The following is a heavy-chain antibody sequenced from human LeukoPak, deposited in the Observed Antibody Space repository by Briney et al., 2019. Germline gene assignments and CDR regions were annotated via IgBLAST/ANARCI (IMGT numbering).Heavy chain of an antibody. CDR1: GFTFSSYN. Sequence: PGGSLRLSCAASGFTFSSYNMNWVRQAPGKGLEWVSSISSSSSYVYYADSVKGRFTISRGNAKNSLYLQMNSLRAEDTAVYYCAGQWEPGVTDAFDIWGQGTMVTVSS. D-gene: IGHD1-26*01. J-gene: IGHJ3*02. CDR2: ISSSSSYV. CDR3: AGQWEPGVTDAFDI. V-gene: IGHV3-21*01.